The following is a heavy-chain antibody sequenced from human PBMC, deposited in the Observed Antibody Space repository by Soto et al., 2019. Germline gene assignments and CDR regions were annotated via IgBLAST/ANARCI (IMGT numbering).Heavy chain of an antibody. V-gene: IGHV1-3*01. CDR1: GFTFSDTL. Sequence: QVQLVQSGAELKKPGASVNISCQASGFTFSDTLINWVRQGPGQRLEWMGWINPANGNTRYSEPFQGRVTISSLSSASTAYVALSYLTSEDTSVYYCARDIVSVGPRANGACNVWGQGTMITASS. CDR3: ARDIVSVGPRANGACNV. CDR2: INPANGNT. D-gene: IGHD1-26*01. J-gene: IGHJ3*01.